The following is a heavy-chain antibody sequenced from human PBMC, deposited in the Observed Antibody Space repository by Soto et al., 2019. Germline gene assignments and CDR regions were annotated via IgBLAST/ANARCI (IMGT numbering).Heavy chain of an antibody. Sequence: SETLSLTCAVFGGSFSGYSWSWIRQSPGKGLEWIGEIDHSGATNHNPSLKSRVTISVDTSKNQFSLKVTSVTAADTAVYYYARAFLEWRALDVWGQGTTVTVSS. J-gene: IGHJ6*02. CDR3: ARAFLEWRALDV. D-gene: IGHD3-3*01. CDR2: IDHSGAT. CDR1: GGSFSGYS. V-gene: IGHV4-34*01.